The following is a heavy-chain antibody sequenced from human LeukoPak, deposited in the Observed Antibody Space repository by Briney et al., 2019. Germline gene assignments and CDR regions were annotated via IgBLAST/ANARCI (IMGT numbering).Heavy chain of an antibody. CDR1: GFTFSSYA. CDR3: AKGTEYSSSWYKEALDY. D-gene: IGHD6-13*01. V-gene: IGHV3-23*01. Sequence: GGSLRLSCTASGFTFSSYAMSWVRQAPGKGLEWVSVISAAASTSYADSVKGRFTISRDNSQNTLYLQMNSLRAEDTAVYYCAKGTEYSSSWYKEALDYWGQGALVTVSS. J-gene: IGHJ4*02. CDR2: ISAAAST.